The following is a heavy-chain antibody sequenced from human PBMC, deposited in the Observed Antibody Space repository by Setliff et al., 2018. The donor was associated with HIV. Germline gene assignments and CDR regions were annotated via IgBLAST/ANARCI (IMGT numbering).Heavy chain of an antibody. CDR1: GGSISSHY. CDR3: ARCYYNFWSGYPIDYMDV. CDR2: IYTSGST. Sequence: SATLSLTCTVSGGSISSHYWSWIRQPPGKGLEWIGHIYTSGSTNYNPSHKSRVTMSVGTSQNQFSLKLSSVTAADTAVYYCARCYYNFWSGYPIDYMDVWGKGTTVTVSS. J-gene: IGHJ6*03. D-gene: IGHD3-3*01. V-gene: IGHV4-4*08.